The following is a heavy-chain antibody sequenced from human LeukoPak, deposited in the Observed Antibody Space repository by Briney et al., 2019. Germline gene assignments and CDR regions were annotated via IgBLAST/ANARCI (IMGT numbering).Heavy chain of an antibody. J-gene: IGHJ4*02. Sequence: GGSLRLSCAASGFTFSSYAMSWVRQAPGKGPEWVSAISGSGGSTYYADSVKGRFTISRDNSKNTLYLQMNSLRAEDTAVYYCAKDGTYYYGSGNFDYWGQGTLVTVSS. D-gene: IGHD3-10*01. CDR1: GFTFSSYA. V-gene: IGHV3-23*01. CDR3: AKDGTYYYGSGNFDY. CDR2: ISGSGGST.